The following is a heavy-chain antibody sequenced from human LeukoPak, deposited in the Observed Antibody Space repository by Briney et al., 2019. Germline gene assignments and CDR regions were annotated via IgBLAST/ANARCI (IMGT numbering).Heavy chain of an antibody. J-gene: IGHJ4*02. CDR3: AKVGSGGSYYSRFDY. CDR1: GFTFSSYS. V-gene: IGHV3-21*01. D-gene: IGHD1-26*01. CDR2: ISSSSSYI. Sequence: GGSLRLSCAASGFTFSSYSMNWVRQAPGKGLEWVSSISSSSSYIYYADSVKGRFTISRDNSKNTLYLQMNSLRAEDTAVYYCAKVGSGGSYYSRFDYWGQGTLVTVSS.